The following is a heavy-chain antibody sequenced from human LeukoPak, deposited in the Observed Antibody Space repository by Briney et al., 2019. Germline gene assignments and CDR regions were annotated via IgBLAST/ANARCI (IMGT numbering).Heavy chain of an antibody. CDR3: ARDFGDYDFWSGYEFDY. CDR1: GYTFTDYA. J-gene: IGHJ4*02. CDR2: INAGNGDT. Sequence: ASVKVSCKASGYTFTDYAIHWVRQAPGQRLEWMGWINAGNGDTKYSQKFQGRVTITRDTSASIVYMELSSLISEDTALYSCARDFGDYDFWSGYEFDYWGQGTLVTVSS. V-gene: IGHV1-3*01. D-gene: IGHD3-3*01.